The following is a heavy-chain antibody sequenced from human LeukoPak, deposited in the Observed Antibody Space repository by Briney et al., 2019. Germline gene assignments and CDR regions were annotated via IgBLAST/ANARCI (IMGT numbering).Heavy chain of an antibody. CDR1: GGSISSGDYC. CDR2: IYYSGST. J-gene: IGHJ6*03. Sequence: PSETLSLTCTVSGGSISSGDYCWSWIRQPPGKGLEWIGYIYYSGSTYYNPSLKSRVTISVDTSKDQFSLKLSSVTAADTAVCYCARAYDFWSGNYYYYMDVWGKGTTVTVSS. D-gene: IGHD3-3*01. V-gene: IGHV4-30-4*08. CDR3: ARAYDFWSGNYYYYMDV.